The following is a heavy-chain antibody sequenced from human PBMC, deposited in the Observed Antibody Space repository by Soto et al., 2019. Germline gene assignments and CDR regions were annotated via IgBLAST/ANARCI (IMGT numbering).Heavy chain of an antibody. D-gene: IGHD2-8*01. CDR3: ARDPGMLSSDY. Sequence: SVKVSCKASGGTFSSYTISWVRQAPGQGLEWMGRIIPILGIANYAQKFQGRVTITADKSTSTAYMELSSLRSEDTAVYYCARDPGMLSSDYWGQGTLVTVSS. V-gene: IGHV1-69*04. J-gene: IGHJ4*02. CDR2: IIPILGIA. CDR1: GGTFSSYT.